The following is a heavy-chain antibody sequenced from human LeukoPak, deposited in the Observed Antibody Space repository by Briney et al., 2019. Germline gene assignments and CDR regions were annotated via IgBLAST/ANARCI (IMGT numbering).Heavy chain of an antibody. V-gene: IGHV3-21*01. CDR2: ISSSSSYI. CDR3: ARHADIVVVPAAKGGIDY. CDR1: GFTFSSYS. Sequence: GGSLRLSCAASGFTFSSYSMNWVRQAPGKGLEWVSSISSSSSYIYYADSVKGRFTISRDNAKNSLYLQTNSLRAEDTAVYYCARHADIVVVPAAKGGIDYWGQGTLVTVSS. J-gene: IGHJ4*02. D-gene: IGHD2-2*01.